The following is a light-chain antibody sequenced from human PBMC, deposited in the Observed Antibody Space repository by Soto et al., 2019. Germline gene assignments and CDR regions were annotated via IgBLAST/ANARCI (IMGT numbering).Light chain of an antibody. CDR3: QKYNSAPLT. CDR1: QGIGVY. J-gene: IGKJ4*01. CDR2: AAY. V-gene: IGKV1-27*01. Sequence: DIPMTQSPSSLSASLGDRVTITCRASQGIGVYLAWFQQKPGNVPKLLIYAAYTLESGVPSRFSGSGSGTDFTLTISSLQPEDVATYYCQKYNSAPLTFGGGTKVEIK.